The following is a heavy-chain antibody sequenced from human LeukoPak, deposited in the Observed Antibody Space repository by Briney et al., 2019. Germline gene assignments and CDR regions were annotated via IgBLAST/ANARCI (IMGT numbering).Heavy chain of an antibody. V-gene: IGHV4-4*07. CDR1: GGSISSYY. CDR2: IYTSGST. CDR3: ARDCGGNHNSGYWYFDL. J-gene: IGHJ2*01. Sequence: SETLSLTCTVSGGSISSYYWSWIRQPAGKGLEWIGRIYTSGSTNYNPSLKSRVTMSVDTSKNQFSLKLSSVTAADTAVYYCARDCGGNHNSGYWYFDLWGRGTLVTVSS. D-gene: IGHD2-15*01.